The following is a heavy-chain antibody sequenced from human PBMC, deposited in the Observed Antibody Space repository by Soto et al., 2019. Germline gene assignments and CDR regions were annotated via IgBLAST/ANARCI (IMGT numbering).Heavy chain of an antibody. J-gene: IGHJ2*01. D-gene: IGHD2-15*01. CDR1: GFTFSSYS. V-gene: IGHV3-21*01. CDR2: ISSSSSYI. CDR3: ARGRTQYCSGGSCSTYWYFDL. Sequence: EVQLVESGGGLVKPGGSLRLSCAASGFTFSSYSMNWVRQAPGKGLEWVSSISSSSSYIYYADSVKGRFTISRDKAKNSLYLQMNSLRAEDAAVYYCARGRTQYCSGGSCSTYWYFDLWGRGTLVTVSS.